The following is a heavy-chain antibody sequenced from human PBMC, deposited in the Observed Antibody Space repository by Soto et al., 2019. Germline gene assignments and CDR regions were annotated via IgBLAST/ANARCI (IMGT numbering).Heavy chain of an antibody. J-gene: IGHJ6*02. CDR3: ARVGVGATESHDGMDV. D-gene: IGHD1-26*01. CDR1: GGTFSSYA. Sequence: ASVKVSCKASGGTFSSYAISWVRQAPGQGLEWMGGIIPIFGTANYAQKFQGRVTITADESTSTAYMELSSLRSEDTAVYYCARVGVGATESHDGMDVWGQGTTVTVSS. V-gene: IGHV1-69*13. CDR2: IIPIFGTA.